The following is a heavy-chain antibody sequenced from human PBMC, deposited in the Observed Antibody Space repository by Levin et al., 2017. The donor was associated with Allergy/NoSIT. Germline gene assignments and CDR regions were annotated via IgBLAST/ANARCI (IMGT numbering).Heavy chain of an antibody. CDR3: ARGGCSSTSCLDN. D-gene: IGHD2-2*01. CDR1: GFTFSSFY. V-gene: IGHV3-74*01. CDR2: IISDGSTT. Sequence: AGGSLRLSCAASGFTFSSFYMHWVRQAPGKGLVWVSRIISDGSTTNYADSVRGRFTISRDNAKNMLYLQMNSLGAEDTALYYCARGGCSSTSCLDNWGQGTLVTVSS. J-gene: IGHJ4*02.